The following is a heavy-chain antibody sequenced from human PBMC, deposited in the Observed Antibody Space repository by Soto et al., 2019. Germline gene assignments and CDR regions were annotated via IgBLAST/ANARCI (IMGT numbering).Heavy chain of an antibody. CDR3: ARGALSTSTSLDY. D-gene: IGHD2-2*01. J-gene: IGHJ4*02. CDR2: INSDGSTT. Sequence: EVQLVESGGGLVQPGGSLRLSCAASGFTFSSYWMNWVRQAPGKGLVWVSRINSDGSTTSYADSVKGRFTISRDNDKNTLYLQMNSLRAEDTAVYYCARGALSTSTSLDYWGQGTLVTVSS. CDR1: GFTFSSYW. V-gene: IGHV3-74*01.